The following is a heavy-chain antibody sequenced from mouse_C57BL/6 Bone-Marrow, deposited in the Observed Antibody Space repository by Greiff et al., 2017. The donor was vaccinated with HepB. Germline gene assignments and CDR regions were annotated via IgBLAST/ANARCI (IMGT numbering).Heavy chain of an antibody. CDR1: GYTFTSYW. D-gene: IGHD1-1*01. CDR3: ALYYGSSYVPFDY. Sequence: QVQLQQPGAELVKPGASVKMSCKASGYTFTSYWITWVKQRPGQGLEWIGDIYPGRGSTNYNEKFKSKATLTVDTSSSTAYMQLSSLTSEDSAVYYCALYYGSSYVPFDYWGQGTTLTVSS. CDR2: IYPGRGST. J-gene: IGHJ2*01. V-gene: IGHV1-55*01.